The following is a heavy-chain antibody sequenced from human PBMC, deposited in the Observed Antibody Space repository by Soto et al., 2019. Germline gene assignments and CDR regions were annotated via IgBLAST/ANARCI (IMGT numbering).Heavy chain of an antibody. J-gene: IGHJ4*02. CDR2: IIPIFGTA. Sequence: SVKVSCKASGGTFSSYAISWVRQAPGQGLEWMGGIIPIFGTANYAQKFQGRVTITADESTSTAYMELSSLRSEDTAVYCCARGHEYSSTALFDYWGQGTPVTVSS. CDR1: GGTFSSYA. V-gene: IGHV1-69*13. CDR3: ARGHEYSSTALFDY. D-gene: IGHD6-6*01.